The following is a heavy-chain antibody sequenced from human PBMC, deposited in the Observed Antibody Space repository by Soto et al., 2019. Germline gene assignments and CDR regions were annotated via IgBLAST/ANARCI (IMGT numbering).Heavy chain of an antibody. CDR2: IIPIFGTA. CDR3: ARDSRYCTNGVCYMPHYFDY. Sequence: SVKVSCKASGGTFSSYAISWVRQAPGQGLEWMGGIIPIFGTANYAQKFQGRATITADESTSAAYMELSSLRSEDTAVYYCARDSRYCTNGVCYMPHYFDYWGQGTLVTVSS. D-gene: IGHD2-8*01. J-gene: IGHJ4*02. CDR1: GGTFSSYA. V-gene: IGHV1-69*13.